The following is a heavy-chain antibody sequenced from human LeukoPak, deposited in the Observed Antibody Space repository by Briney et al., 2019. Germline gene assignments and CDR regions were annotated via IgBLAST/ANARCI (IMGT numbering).Heavy chain of an antibody. CDR3: AREGYSSSWYLRDDAFDI. J-gene: IGHJ3*02. CDR1: GFSLSRYD. V-gene: IGHV3-30*02. CDR2: IQYDGHDY. D-gene: IGHD6-13*01. Sequence: GGSLRLSCAASGFSLSRYDMHWVRQAPGKGLEWVAFIQYDGHDYYYADSVRGRFTISRDNSKNSLYLQMNSLRAEDTAVYYCAREGYSSSWYLRDDAFDIWGQGTMVTVSS.